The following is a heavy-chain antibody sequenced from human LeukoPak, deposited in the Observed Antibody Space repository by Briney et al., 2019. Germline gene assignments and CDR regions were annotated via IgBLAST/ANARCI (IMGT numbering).Heavy chain of an antibody. CDR3: ARDRVGRYFDWLEPSDY. CDR1: GYTFTSYA. V-gene: IGHV1-69*04. J-gene: IGHJ4*02. Sequence: ASVKVSCKASGYTFTSYAISWVRQAPGQGLEWMERIIPILGIANYAQKFQGRVTITADKSTSTAYMELSSLRSEDTAVYYCARDRVGRYFDWLEPSDYWGQGTLVTVSS. D-gene: IGHD3-9*01. CDR2: IIPILGIA.